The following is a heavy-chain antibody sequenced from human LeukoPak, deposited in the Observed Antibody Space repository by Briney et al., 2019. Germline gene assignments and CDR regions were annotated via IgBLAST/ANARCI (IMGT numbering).Heavy chain of an antibody. CDR3: ARDEAIVVVIPFDI. CDR1: GFTFSSYS. V-gene: IGHV3-21*01. CDR2: ISSSSSYI. Sequence: GGSLRLSCAASGFTFSSYSMNWVRQAPGKGLEWVSSISSSSSYIYYADSVKGRFTISRDNAKNSLYLQMNSLRAEYTAVYYCARDEAIVVVIPFDIWGQGTMVTVSS. D-gene: IGHD3-22*01. J-gene: IGHJ3*02.